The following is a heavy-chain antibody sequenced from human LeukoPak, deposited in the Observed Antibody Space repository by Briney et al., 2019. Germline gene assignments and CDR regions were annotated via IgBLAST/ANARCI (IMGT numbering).Heavy chain of an antibody. D-gene: IGHD6-19*01. CDR2: ISGSGGST. Sequence: GGSLRLSCAASGFTFSSSAMHWVRQAPDKGLEWVSAISGSGGSTYYADSVKGRFTISRDNSKNTLYLQMNSLRAEDTAVYYCANSIAVVGKFDYWGQGTLVTVSS. CDR3: ANSIAVVGKFDY. J-gene: IGHJ4*02. CDR1: GFTFSSSA. V-gene: IGHV3-23*01.